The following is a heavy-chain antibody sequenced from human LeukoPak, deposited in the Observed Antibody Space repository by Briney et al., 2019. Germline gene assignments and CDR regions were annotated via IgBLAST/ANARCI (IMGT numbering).Heavy chain of an antibody. V-gene: IGHV3-23*01. J-gene: IGHJ4*02. CDR2: ITHSYDT. Sequence: PGGSLRLSCAASGFTFGEYALSWVRQSPGKGLEWVSVITHSYDTYYADSVKGRFTISRDNSKNTLYLQMNSLRAEDTALYFCAKAGCSSATCYDNCWGQGTLVTVSS. D-gene: IGHD2-2*01. CDR3: AKAGCSSATCYDNC. CDR1: GFTFGEYA.